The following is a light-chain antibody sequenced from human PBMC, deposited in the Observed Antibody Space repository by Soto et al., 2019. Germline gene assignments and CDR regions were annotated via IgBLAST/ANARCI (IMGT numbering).Light chain of an antibody. V-gene: IGLV1-44*01. J-gene: IGLJ2*01. Sequence: QSVLTQPTSASGTPGQRVTISCSGSSSNIGSNAVHWYQQLPGTAPKLLIYGNNQRPSGVPDRFSGSKSGTSASLAISGLQSEDEADYYCAAWDDSLNGLFGGGTKLTVL. CDR3: AAWDDSLNGL. CDR1: SSNIGSNA. CDR2: GNN.